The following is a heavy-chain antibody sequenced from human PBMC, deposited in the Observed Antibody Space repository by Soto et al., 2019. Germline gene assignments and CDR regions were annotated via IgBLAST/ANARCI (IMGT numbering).Heavy chain of an antibody. V-gene: IGHV3-21*01. J-gene: IGHJ4*02. CDR1: GFTFSSYS. CDR2: ISSSSSYI. D-gene: IGHD5-18*01. CDR3: ARDQPGYSYGYGLGY. Sequence: EVQLVESGGGLVKPGGSLRLSCAASGFTFSSYSMNWVRQAPGKGLEWVSSISSSSSYIYYADSVKGRFTISRDNAKNSLYLQMHSLIAEDTAVYYCARDQPGYSYGYGLGYWCQGTLVTVSS.